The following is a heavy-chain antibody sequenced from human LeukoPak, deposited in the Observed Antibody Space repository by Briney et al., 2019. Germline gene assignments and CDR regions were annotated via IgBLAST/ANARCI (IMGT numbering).Heavy chain of an antibody. D-gene: IGHD5/OR15-5a*01. CDR3: VRYLHY. CDR2: IGAVFVGGSSEYVT. Sequence: RGSLRLSCAASGFAFRTSEMNWVREGLGKGREWIAHIGAVFVGGSSEYVTYYADSVEGRFTISRDNANNLLSLRMNSLRAEDTALYYCVRYLHYGGQGTLVTVSS. CDR1: GFAFRTSE. V-gene: IGHV3-48*03. J-gene: IGHJ4*02.